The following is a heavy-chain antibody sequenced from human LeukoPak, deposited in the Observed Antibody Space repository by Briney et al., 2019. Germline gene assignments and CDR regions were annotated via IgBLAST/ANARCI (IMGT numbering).Heavy chain of an antibody. J-gene: IGHJ3*02. CDR2: IYTSGST. V-gene: IGHV4-4*07. D-gene: IGHD3-9*01. Sequence: SETLSLTCTVSGGSISSYYWSWIRQPTGKGLEWIGRIYTSGSTNYNPSLKSRVTMSVDTSKNQFSLKLSSVTAADTAVYYCARDRVLRYFDWLSGNDAFDIWGQGTMVTVFS. CDR1: GGSISSYY. CDR3: ARDRVLRYFDWLSGNDAFDI.